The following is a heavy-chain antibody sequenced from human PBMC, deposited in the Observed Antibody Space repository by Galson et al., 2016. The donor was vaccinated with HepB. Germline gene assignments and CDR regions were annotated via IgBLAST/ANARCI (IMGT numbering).Heavy chain of an antibody. D-gene: IGHD4-17*01. Sequence: SETLSLTCTVSGGSVSSTNSYWSWIRQPPGKGLEWIGFLYYTGITNNNPSLESRVTLSVDTSTNQFSLKLSSATAADTAVYFCARVPISVTTSYFDNWGQGALVTVSS. CDR1: GGSVSSTNSY. J-gene: IGHJ4*02. CDR3: ARVPISVTTSYFDN. CDR2: LYYTGIT. V-gene: IGHV4-61*01.